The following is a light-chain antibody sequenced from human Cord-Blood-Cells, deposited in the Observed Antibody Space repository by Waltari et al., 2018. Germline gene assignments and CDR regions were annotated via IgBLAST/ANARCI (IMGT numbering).Light chain of an antibody. J-gene: IGKJ5*01. CDR3: QQRSSWPPIT. V-gene: IGKV3-11*01. CDR2: DAS. CDR1: QSVSSY. Sequence: EIVLTQSPATLSLSPGARATLSCRASQSVSSYLAWYQQKPGKAPRLLIYDASNRSTAILARFSGSWAGTDFTLTISSLEPEDFAVYYCQQRSSWPPITFGQGTRLEIK.